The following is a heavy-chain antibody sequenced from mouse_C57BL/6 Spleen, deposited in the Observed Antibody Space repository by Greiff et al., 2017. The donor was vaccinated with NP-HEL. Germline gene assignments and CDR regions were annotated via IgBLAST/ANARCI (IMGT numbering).Heavy chain of an antibody. D-gene: IGHD2-4*01. Sequence: QVQLQQPGTELVKPGASVKLSCKASGYTFTSYWMHWVKQRPGQGLEWIGNINPSDGGTNYNEKFKSKATLTVDKSSSTAYMQRSSLTSEDSAVYYCAREEGYYDYDEAMDYWGQGTSVTVSS. CDR3: AREEGYYDYDEAMDY. CDR2: INPSDGGT. V-gene: IGHV1-53*01. CDR1: GYTFTSYW. J-gene: IGHJ4*01.